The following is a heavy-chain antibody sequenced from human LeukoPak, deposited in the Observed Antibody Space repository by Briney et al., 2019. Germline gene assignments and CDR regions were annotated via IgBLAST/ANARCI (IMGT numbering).Heavy chain of an antibody. Sequence: GGSLRLSCAASGFTFNSYSMHWVRQAPGKGLEWVTAISDDETYKFYADSVKGRFAISRDNAKNSLYVQMNSLRAEDTAVYYCARETDSTLFDYWGQGTLVTVSS. CDR1: GFTFNSYS. CDR2: ISDDETYK. D-gene: IGHD2-2*01. J-gene: IGHJ4*02. V-gene: IGHV3-30*09. CDR3: ARETDSTLFDY.